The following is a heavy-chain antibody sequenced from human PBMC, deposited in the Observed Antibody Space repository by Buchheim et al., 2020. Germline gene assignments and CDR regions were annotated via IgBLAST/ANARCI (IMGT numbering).Heavy chain of an antibody. Sequence: QVQLVESGGGVVQPGRSLRLSCAASGFTFSSYAMHWVRQAPGKGLEWVAVISYDGSNKYSADSVKGRFTISRDNSKNTLYLQMNSLRAEDTAVYYCARVNRGYDFWSGYYYWFDPWGQGTL. CDR2: ISYDGSNK. J-gene: IGHJ5*02. CDR3: ARVNRGYDFWSGYYYWFDP. CDR1: GFTFSSYA. D-gene: IGHD3-3*01. V-gene: IGHV3-30*04.